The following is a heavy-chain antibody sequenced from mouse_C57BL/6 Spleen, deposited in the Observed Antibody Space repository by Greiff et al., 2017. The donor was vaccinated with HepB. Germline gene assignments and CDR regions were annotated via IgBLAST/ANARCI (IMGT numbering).Heavy chain of an antibody. J-gene: IGHJ2*01. V-gene: IGHV1-50*01. D-gene: IGHD1-1*01. CDR2: IDPSDSYT. CDR1: GYTFTSYW. Sequence: VQLQQPGAELVKPGASVKLSCKASGYTFTSYWMQWVKQRPGQGLAWIGEIDPSDSYTNYNQKFKGKATLTVDTSSSTAYMQLSSLTSEDSAVYYCARGGYYGDYWGQGTTLTVSS. CDR3: ARGGYYGDY.